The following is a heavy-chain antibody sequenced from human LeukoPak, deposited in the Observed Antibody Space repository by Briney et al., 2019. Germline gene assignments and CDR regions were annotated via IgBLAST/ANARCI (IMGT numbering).Heavy chain of an antibody. D-gene: IGHD3-3*01. CDR1: GYTFIDYY. Sequence: ASVTVSCTASGYTFIDYYMHWVRQAPGQGREGMGWINPNSGDTKYAQKFQGRVPMTRDTSISTAYMELSRLRSDDTAVYYCARDTARITIFGVAKYMDVWGKGTTVTVSS. CDR2: INPNSGDT. J-gene: IGHJ6*03. CDR3: ARDTARITIFGVAKYMDV. V-gene: IGHV1-2*02.